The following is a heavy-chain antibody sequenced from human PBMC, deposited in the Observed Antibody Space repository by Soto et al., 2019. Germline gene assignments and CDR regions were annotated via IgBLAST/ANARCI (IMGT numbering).Heavy chain of an antibody. Sequence: EVQLVESGGGLVQPGGSLRLSCAASEFTFSGRSVHWVRQAPGKGLGWVSGIDKVGTDSTYADSVKGRFTSSRDNAKNTVYLQMNRLRVEDTAVYYCARGWFGPDVWGKGTTVTVSS. D-gene: IGHD3-10*01. J-gene: IGHJ6*03. CDR1: EFTFSGRS. V-gene: IGHV3-74*01. CDR3: ARGWFGPDV. CDR2: IDKVGTDS.